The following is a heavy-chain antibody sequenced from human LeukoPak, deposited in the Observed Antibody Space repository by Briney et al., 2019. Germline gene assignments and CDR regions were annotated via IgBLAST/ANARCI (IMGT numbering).Heavy chain of an antibody. CDR1: GFTFSSYA. D-gene: IGHD1-1*01. CDR3: AKDPMDERGFDY. J-gene: IGHJ4*02. V-gene: IGHV3-23*01. Sequence: GGSLRLSCAVSGFTFSSYAMSWVRQAPGEGLEWVSSISGSGGNPFYADSVRGRFTISRDNSKKTLYLQMNSLRVEDTAVYYCAKDPMDERGFDYWGQGTLVTVSA. CDR2: ISGSGGNP.